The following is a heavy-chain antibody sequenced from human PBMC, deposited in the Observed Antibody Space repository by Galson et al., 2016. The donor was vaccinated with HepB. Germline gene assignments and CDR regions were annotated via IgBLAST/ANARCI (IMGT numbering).Heavy chain of an antibody. CDR3: ARSRLIISNWLGRRGVGEDYYSMDV. CDR2: IYHSGSS. Sequence: SETLSLTCAVSGGDVCCSSWWSWVRQAPGKGLEWIGEIYHSGSSNYNPSLKSRVSMSVDKSKNQFSLKLSSVTAADTAVYYCARSRLIISNWLGRRGVGEDYYSMDVWGQGTTVTVSS. D-gene: IGHD1-20*01. J-gene: IGHJ6*02. CDR1: GGDVCCSSW. V-gene: IGHV4-4*02.